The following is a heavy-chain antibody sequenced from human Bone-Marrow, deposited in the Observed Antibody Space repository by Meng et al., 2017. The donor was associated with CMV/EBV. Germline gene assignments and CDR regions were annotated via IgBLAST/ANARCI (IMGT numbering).Heavy chain of an antibody. D-gene: IGHD3-10*01. CDR1: GGSFSGYY. J-gene: IGHJ6*02. CDR3: ARVLVVRGKGLYGMDV. CDR2: TRNKANSYTT. Sequence: GGSLRLSCAVYGGSFSGYYWSWIRQAPGKGLEWVGRTRNKANSYTTEYAASVKGRFTISRDDSKNSLYLQMNSLKTEDTAVYYCARVLVVRGKGLYGMDVWGQGTTVTVSS. V-gene: IGHV3-72*01.